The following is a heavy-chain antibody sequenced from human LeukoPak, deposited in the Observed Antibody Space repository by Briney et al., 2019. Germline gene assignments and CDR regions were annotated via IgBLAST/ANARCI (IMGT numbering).Heavy chain of an antibody. D-gene: IGHD6-13*01. CDR1: GFTFSSYS. CDR3: ASCLSKIAEERHY. V-gene: IGHV3-21*01. Sequence: GGSLRLSCAASGFTFSSYSMNWVRQAPGKGLEWVSSISSSSSYIYYADSVKGRFTISRDNAKNSLYLQMNSLRAEDTAVYYCASCLSKIAEERHYWGQGTLVTVSS. CDR2: ISSSSSYI. J-gene: IGHJ4*02.